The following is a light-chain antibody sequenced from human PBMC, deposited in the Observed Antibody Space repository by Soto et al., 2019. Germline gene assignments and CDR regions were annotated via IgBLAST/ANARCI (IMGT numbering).Light chain of an antibody. J-gene: IGKJ2*01. CDR1: QSVSSRN. CDR3: LLYGDSPPAYT. Sequence: EIVLTQSPGTLSLFPGERATLSCRASQSVSSRNLAWYRQKPGQAPSLLIYGAFNRATGIPDRFSGSGSATDFTLTISRLEPEDFALYYCLLYGDSPPAYTFGQGTKLDMK. CDR2: GAF. V-gene: IGKV3-20*01.